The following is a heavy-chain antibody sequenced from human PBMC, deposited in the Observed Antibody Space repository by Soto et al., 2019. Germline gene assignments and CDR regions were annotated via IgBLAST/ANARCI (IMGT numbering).Heavy chain of an antibody. CDR3: ARDGVAQHYYDRSGYLDY. J-gene: IGHJ4*02. V-gene: IGHV3-33*01. CDR2: IWYDGSNK. D-gene: IGHD3-22*01. CDR1: GFTFSSYG. Sequence: QVQLVESGGGVVQPGRSLRLSCAASGFTFSSYGMHWVRQAPGKGLEWVAVIWYDGSNKYYADSVKGRFTISRDNSKNTLYLQMNSLRSEDKDVYYCARDGVAQHYYDRSGYLDYWGQGTLATVSS.